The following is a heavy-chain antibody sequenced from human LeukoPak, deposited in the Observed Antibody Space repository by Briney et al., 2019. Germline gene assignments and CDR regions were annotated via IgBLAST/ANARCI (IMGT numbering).Heavy chain of an antibody. V-gene: IGHV3-73*01. CDR3: TRHVNFWSGYYYYMDV. J-gene: IGHJ6*03. CDR1: GFTFSGSA. Sequence: GGSLRLSCAASGFTFSGSAMHWVRQASGKGLEWVGRIRSKANSYATAYAASVKGRFTISRDDSKNTAYLQMNSLKTEDTAVYYCTRHVNFWSGYYYYMDVWGKGTTVTVSS. D-gene: IGHD3-3*01. CDR2: IRSKANSYAT.